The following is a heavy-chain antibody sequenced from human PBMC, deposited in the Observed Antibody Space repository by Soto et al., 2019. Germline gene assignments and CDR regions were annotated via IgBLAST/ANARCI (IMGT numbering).Heavy chain of an antibody. J-gene: IGHJ4*01. CDR1: GFTFSSNA. CDR2: ITDTGGDT. CDR3: ARASGESYPGSRVFD. V-gene: IGHV3-23*01. D-gene: IGHD3-10*01. Sequence: PGGSLRLSCAASGFTFSSNAMSWVRQAPGKGLEWVSVITDTGGDTLYADSVKGRFTISRDNSKNTLHLQMNSLRAEDTAIYYCARASGESYPGSRVFD.